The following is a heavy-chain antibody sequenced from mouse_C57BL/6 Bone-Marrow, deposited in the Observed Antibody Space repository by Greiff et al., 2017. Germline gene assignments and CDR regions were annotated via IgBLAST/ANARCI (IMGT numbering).Heavy chain of an antibody. CDR1: GYTFTSYD. V-gene: IGHV1-85*01. J-gene: IGHJ3*01. Sequence: QVQLQQSGPELVKPGASVKLSCKASGYTFTSYDINWVKQRPGQGLEWIGWIYPRDGSTKYNEKFKGKATLTVDKSSSTAYMELHSLTSEDSAVYFCATYGNFFWCAYWGQGTLVTVSA. CDR2: IYPRDGST. CDR3: ATYGNFFWCAY. D-gene: IGHD2-1*01.